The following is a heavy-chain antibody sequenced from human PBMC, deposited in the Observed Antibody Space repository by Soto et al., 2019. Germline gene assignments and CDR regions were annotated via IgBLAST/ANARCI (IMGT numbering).Heavy chain of an antibody. V-gene: IGHV3-30-3*01. D-gene: IGHD4-17*01. J-gene: IGHJ4*02. CDR1: GFTFSSYA. CDR2: ISYDGSNK. CDR3: AREGGDYGSF. Sequence: GGSLRLSCAASGFTFSSYAMHWVRQAPGKGLEWVAVISYDGSNKYYADSVKGRFTISRDNSKNTLYLQMNSLRAKDTAVYYCAREGGDYGSFWGQGALVTVSS.